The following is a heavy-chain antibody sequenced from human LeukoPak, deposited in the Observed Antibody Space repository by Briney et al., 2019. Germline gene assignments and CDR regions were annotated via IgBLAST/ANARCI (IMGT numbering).Heavy chain of an antibody. CDR1: GGSVSSGTYY. Sequence: SETLSLTCTVSGGSVSSGTYYWSWIRQPPGKGLEWIGYIYYSGSTNYNPSLKSRVTISVDTSKNQFSLKLSSVTAADTAVYYCARDATFLARAFDIWGQGTLVTVSS. CDR3: ARDATFLARAFDI. J-gene: IGHJ3*02. CDR2: IYYSGST. V-gene: IGHV4-61*01. D-gene: IGHD2/OR15-2a*01.